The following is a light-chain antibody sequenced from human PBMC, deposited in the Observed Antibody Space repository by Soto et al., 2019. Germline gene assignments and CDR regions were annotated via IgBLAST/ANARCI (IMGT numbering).Light chain of an antibody. CDR1: SSDVGGYNY. Sequence: QSALTQPASVSASPGQSITISCTGTSSDVGGYNYVSWYQQHPGKPPKLMIYDVRNRPSGLSNRFSGSKSGNTASLTISGLQADDEAEYYCGSYTSSSTDVFGTGTKLTVL. CDR3: GSYTSSSTDV. V-gene: IGLV2-14*01. J-gene: IGLJ1*01. CDR2: DVR.